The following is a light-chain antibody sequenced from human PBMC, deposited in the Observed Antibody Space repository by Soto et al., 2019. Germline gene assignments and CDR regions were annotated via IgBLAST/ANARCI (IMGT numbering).Light chain of an antibody. Sequence: QSVLTQPPSTSGTPGPRVTISCSGSSSNIGTHTVNWYQQVPGTAPKLLIYSNDQRPSGVPDRFSGSKSGTSVSLAISGLQSEDEADYFCAAWDARLNGVVFGGGTQLTVL. J-gene: IGLJ3*02. CDR2: SND. CDR1: SSNIGTHT. V-gene: IGLV1-44*01. CDR3: AAWDARLNGVV.